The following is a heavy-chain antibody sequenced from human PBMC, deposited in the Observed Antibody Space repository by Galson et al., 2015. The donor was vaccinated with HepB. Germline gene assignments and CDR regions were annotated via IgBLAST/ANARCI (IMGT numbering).Heavy chain of an antibody. CDR1: GFTVSSNY. CDR2: IYSGGST. CDR3: ARCPKLWFATLDWHFDL. V-gene: IGHV3-53*01. J-gene: IGHJ2*01. Sequence: SLRLSCAASGFTVSSNYMSWVRQAPGKGLEWVSVIYSGGSTYYADSVKGRFTISRDNSKNTLYLQMNSLRAEDTAVYYCARCPKLWFATLDWHFDLWGRGTLVTVSS. D-gene: IGHD3-10*01.